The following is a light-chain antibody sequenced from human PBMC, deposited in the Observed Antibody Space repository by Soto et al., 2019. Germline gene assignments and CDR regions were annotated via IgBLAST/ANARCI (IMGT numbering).Light chain of an antibody. Sequence: QSALAQPRSVSGSPGQSVSISCTGTTSDVGRFNLVSWYQQLPGKAPRLIIYNVSQRPSGVPDRFSGSKSGNTASLTVSGLQAEDEADYYCSSYAGSNNFGVFGGGTQLTVL. CDR3: SSYAGSNNFGV. V-gene: IGLV2-11*01. CDR1: TSDVGRFNL. J-gene: IGLJ2*01. CDR2: NVS.